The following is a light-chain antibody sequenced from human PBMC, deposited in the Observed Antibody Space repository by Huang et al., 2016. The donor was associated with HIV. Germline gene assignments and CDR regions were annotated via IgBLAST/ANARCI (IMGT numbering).Light chain of an antibody. CDR2: LFS. CDR1: QSLVSRDGDIY. Sequence: DVVMTQFPLSLPVTLGQPASIFCKSSQSLVSRDGDIYLNWFQQRPGQSPRRLIYLFSKRDSGVPDRVSGSGAGTRFALRINRVEAEDVAIYYCMQGTHWPGTFGQGTNLEI. J-gene: IGKJ1*01. V-gene: IGKV2-30*01. CDR3: MQGTHWPGT.